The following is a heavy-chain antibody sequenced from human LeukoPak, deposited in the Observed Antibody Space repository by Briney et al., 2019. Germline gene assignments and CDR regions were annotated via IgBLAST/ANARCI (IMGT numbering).Heavy chain of an antibody. V-gene: IGHV3-23*01. CDR2: VSGSGVST. D-gene: IGHD3-16*01. CDR1: AFTFSNYA. J-gene: IGHJ3*02. Sequence: PGGSLRLSCAASAFTFSNYAMAWVRQGPGKGLEWVAGVSGSGVSTYYADSVKGRFTISRDNSKNTLYLQMNSLRAEDTAVYYCAKSMGELSPDDAFDTWGQGTMVTVSS. CDR3: AKSMGELSPDDAFDT.